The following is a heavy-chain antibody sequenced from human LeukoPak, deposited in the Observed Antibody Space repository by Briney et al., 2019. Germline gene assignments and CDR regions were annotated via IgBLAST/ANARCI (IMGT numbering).Heavy chain of an antibody. Sequence: SETLSLTCGVYGGSYSGYFGSWMRQPPGKGLEWIGEITPSGSTNYSPSLKSRVSISIDTSKKKLSLRLTSVTAADSAVYYCASSFYYDSRDYWGQGTLVTVSS. CDR1: GGSYSGYF. J-gene: IGHJ4*02. V-gene: IGHV4-34*01. CDR2: ITPSGST. D-gene: IGHD3-22*01. CDR3: ASSFYYDSRDY.